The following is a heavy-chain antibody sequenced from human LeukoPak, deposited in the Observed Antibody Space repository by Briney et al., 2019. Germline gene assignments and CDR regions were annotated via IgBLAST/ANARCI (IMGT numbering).Heavy chain of an antibody. D-gene: IGHD1-26*01. CDR3: ARGGGDY. J-gene: IGHJ4*02. CDR2: IKQDGSDK. Sequence: PGESLRLSCVASGFTFSDYWMTWVRQAPGKGLEWVANIKQDGSDKKYVDSVKGRFTISRDNAKNSLYLQMDSLRDEDTAVSYCARGGGDYWGQGTLVTVTS. V-gene: IGHV3-7*01. CDR1: GFTFSDYW.